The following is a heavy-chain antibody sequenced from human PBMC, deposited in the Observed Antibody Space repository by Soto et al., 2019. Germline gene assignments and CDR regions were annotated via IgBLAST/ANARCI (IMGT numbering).Heavy chain of an antibody. J-gene: IGHJ5*02. D-gene: IGHD2-15*01. Sequence: EVQLVESGGGLVKPGGSLRLSCATSGVSFSSASMSWVRQAPGKGLEWVGRITSKIDGATTDYAAPVKGRFTIARDDPKKTVYLQMNSLKTEYTAINYSTIVKATYGFDPRGQGTLVTVSS. CDR3: TIVKATYGFDP. CDR1: GVSFSSAS. CDR2: ITSKIDGATT. V-gene: IGHV3-15*01.